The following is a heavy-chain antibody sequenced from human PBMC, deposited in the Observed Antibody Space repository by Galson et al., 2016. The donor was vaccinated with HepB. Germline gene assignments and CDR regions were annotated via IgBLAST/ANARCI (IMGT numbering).Heavy chain of an antibody. Sequence: SLRLSCAASGFTLGNYWMNWARQAPGKGLEWLANIKKDGSEINYVDSVKGRFTISRDNAKNSRYLQMNSLRAEATALYYCTRNFDLWGRGTQVTVSS. CDR2: IKKDGSEI. CDR3: TRNFDL. V-gene: IGHV3-7*04. CDR1: GFTLGNYW. J-gene: IGHJ2*01.